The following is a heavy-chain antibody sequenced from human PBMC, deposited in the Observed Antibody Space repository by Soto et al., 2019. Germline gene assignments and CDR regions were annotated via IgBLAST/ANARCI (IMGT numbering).Heavy chain of an antibody. J-gene: IGHJ6*02. CDR2: ISTYNGNT. CDR1: GYTFTSYG. V-gene: IGHV1-18*01. D-gene: IGHD6-19*01. Sequence: QVQLVQSGAEVKKPGASVKVSCKASGYTFTSYGISWVRQAPGQGLEWMGWISTYNGNTNYAQKLQGRVTMTTDTSTSTAYMELRSLRSDDTAVYYCARIAVAGTFGYYGMDVWGQGTTVTVSS. CDR3: ARIAVAGTFGYYGMDV.